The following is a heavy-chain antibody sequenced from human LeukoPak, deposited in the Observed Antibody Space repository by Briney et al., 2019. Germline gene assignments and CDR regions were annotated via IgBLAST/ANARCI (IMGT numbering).Heavy chain of an antibody. CDR3: AREKGQWLVPPSYFDY. D-gene: IGHD6-19*01. CDR2: ISSSSNPI. J-gene: IGHJ4*02. CDR1: GFGFSTHS. Sequence: GGSLRLSCAASGFGFSTHSMNWVRQGPGKGLEWVSYISSSSNPIYYADSVKGRFTISRDNSKNTLYLQMNSLRAEDTAVYYCAREKGQWLVPPSYFDYWGQGTLVTVSS. V-gene: IGHV3-48*01.